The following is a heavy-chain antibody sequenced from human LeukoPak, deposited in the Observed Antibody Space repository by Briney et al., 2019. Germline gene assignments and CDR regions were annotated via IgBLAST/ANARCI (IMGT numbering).Heavy chain of an antibody. CDR1: GFTFNNFA. Sequence: AGGSLRLSCAASGFTFNNFATSWVRQAPGKGLEWVSAISGNGGSTYYADSVKGRFTISRDNSKNTLYLQMNSLRAEDTAVYYCAKDPDCTSGVCYTFFDYWGQGTLVTVSS. D-gene: IGHD2-8*01. CDR3: AKDPDCTSGVCYTFFDY. CDR2: ISGNGGST. V-gene: IGHV3-23*01. J-gene: IGHJ4*02.